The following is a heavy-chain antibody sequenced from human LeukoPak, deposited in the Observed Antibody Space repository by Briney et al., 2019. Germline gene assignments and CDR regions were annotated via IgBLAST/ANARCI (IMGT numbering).Heavy chain of an antibody. J-gene: IGHJ6*03. D-gene: IGHD4-17*01. V-gene: IGHV3-23*01. CDR3: AKDSVKVTTVRRVPHYMDV. CDR2: ISGSGGST. Sequence: GGSLRLSCAASGFTFSSYGMSWVRQAPGKGLEWVSAISGSGGSTYYADPVKGRFTISRDNSKNTLYLQMNSLRAEDMAVYYCAKDSVKVTTVRRVPHYMDVWGKGTTVTISS. CDR1: GFTFSSYG.